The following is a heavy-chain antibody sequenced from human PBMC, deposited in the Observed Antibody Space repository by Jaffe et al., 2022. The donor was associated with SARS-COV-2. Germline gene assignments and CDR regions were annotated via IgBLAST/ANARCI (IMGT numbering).Heavy chain of an antibody. V-gene: IGHV4-59*01. CDR2: IYYSGST. D-gene: IGHD4-17*01. J-gene: IGHJ3*02. CDR1: GGSISSYY. Sequence: QVQLQESGPGLVKPSETLSLTCTVSGGSISSYYWSWIRQPPGKGLEWIGYIYYSGSTNYNPSLKSRVTISVDTSKNQFSLKLSSVTAADTAVYYCARELGDGDLHDAFDIWGQGTMVTVSS. CDR3: ARELGDGDLHDAFDI.